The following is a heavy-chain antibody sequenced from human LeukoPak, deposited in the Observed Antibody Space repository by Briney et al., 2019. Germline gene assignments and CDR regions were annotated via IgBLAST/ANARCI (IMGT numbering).Heavy chain of an antibody. Sequence: ASVKVSCKASGGTFSSYAISWVRQAPGQGLEWMGGIIPIFGTANYAQKFRGRVTITADESTSTAYMELSSLRSEDTAVYYCAARTRYDSSRTRWFDPWGQGTLVTVSS. J-gene: IGHJ5*02. V-gene: IGHV1-69*13. D-gene: IGHD3-22*01. CDR3: AARTRYDSSRTRWFDP. CDR2: IIPIFGTA. CDR1: GGTFSSYA.